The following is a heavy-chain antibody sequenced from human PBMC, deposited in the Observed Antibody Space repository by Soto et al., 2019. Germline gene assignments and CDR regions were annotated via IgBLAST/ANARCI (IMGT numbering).Heavy chain of an antibody. V-gene: IGHV1-69*06. CDR2: IIPHFGPA. Sequence: QVQLVQSGAEVKKPGSSVKVSCKASGDSFNNDGVNWVRQAPGQGLECVGGIIPHFGPAKYPQKFQGRATITADTPTNPVFMELLSLTSDDTAIYYCARGALLDWHNYFALDVWGQGTSVTVSS. J-gene: IGHJ6*02. CDR3: ARGALLDWHNYFALDV. D-gene: IGHD3-9*01. CDR1: GDSFNNDG.